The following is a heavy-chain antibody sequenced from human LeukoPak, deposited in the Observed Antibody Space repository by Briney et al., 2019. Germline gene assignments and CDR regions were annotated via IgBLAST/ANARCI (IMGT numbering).Heavy chain of an antibody. V-gene: IGHV3-33*08. J-gene: IGHJ4*02. Sequence: GGSLRLSCAASGFTFSSYAMNWVRQAPGKGLEWVAVIWYDGSNKYYADSVKGRFTISRDNSKNTLYLQMNSLRAEDTAVYYCARDVEGTLDYWGQGTLVTVSS. CDR1: GFTFSSYA. D-gene: IGHD1-14*01. CDR3: ARDVEGTLDY. CDR2: IWYDGSNK.